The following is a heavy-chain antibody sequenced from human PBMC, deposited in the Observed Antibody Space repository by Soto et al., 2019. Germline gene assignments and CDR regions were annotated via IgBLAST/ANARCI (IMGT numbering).Heavy chain of an antibody. CDR3: ARAPLFPVIQHYAMDV. CDR1: GDTFSSSG. J-gene: IGHJ6*02. V-gene: IGHV1-69*06. CDR2: ITPIYNKT. Sequence: ASVKVSCKASGDTFSSSGVNWVRQAPGQGLEWMGGITPIYNKTTYAQRFQGRVTLTADTSTRTAYMELSSLRSDDTDIYYCARAPLFPVIQHYAMDVWGQ. D-gene: IGHD3-3*01.